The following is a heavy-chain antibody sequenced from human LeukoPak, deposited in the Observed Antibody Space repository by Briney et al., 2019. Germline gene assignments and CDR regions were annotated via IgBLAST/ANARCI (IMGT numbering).Heavy chain of an antibody. D-gene: IGHD2-2*02. CDR1: GFKFSSYG. CDR3: AKDRCSSGSCYIFDY. V-gene: IGHV3-30*02. J-gene: IGHJ4*02. CDR2: IRYDGSNK. Sequence: GGSLRLSCAASGFKFSSYGMHWVRQAPGKGLEWVAFIRYDGSNKYYPDSVKGRFTISRDNSKNTLYLQMNTLGGEDTAVYFCAKDRCSSGSCYIFDYWGQGTLVTVSS.